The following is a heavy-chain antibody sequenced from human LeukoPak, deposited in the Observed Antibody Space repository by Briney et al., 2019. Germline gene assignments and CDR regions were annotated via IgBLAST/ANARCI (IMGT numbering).Heavy chain of an antibody. CDR1: GGSISSYY. D-gene: IGHD6-13*01. Sequence: SETLSLTCTVSGGSISSYYWSWIRQPPGKGLEWIGYIYYSGSTYYNPSLKSRVTISVDTSKNQFSLKLSSVTAADTAVYYCARGRSQAAGYDYWGQGTLVTVSS. CDR3: ARGRSQAAGYDY. J-gene: IGHJ4*02. V-gene: IGHV4-59*01. CDR2: IYYSGST.